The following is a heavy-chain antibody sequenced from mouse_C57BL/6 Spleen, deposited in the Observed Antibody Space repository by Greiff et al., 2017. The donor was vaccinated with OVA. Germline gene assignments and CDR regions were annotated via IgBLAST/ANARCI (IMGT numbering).Heavy chain of an antibody. CDR3: AKGDGYLPAWFAY. Sequence: VQLQQSDAELVKPGASVKISCKVSGYTFTDHTIHWMKQRPEQGLEWIGYIYPRDGSTKYNEKFKGKATLTADKSSSTAYMQLNSLTSEDSAVYFCAKGDGYLPAWFAYWGQGTLVTVSA. V-gene: IGHV1-78*01. D-gene: IGHD2-3*01. CDR2: IYPRDGST. J-gene: IGHJ3*01. CDR1: GYTFTDHT.